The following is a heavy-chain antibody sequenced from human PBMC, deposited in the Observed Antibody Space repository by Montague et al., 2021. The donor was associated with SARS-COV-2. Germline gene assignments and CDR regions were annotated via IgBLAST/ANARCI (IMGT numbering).Heavy chain of an antibody. CDR3: ARLPVIVHTSGGTLHWFDP. CDR2: ISHSGGS. V-gene: IGHV4-30-2*05. D-gene: IGHD2-21*01. J-gene: IGHJ5*02. CDR1: GGSVSSGDFF. Sequence: TLSLTCAVSGGSVSSGDFFWTWVRQPPGRGLEWIGSISHSGGSKYNPSLKSRIALSLNTSANHVPLRLNSVTAADSATYYCARLPVIVHTSGGTLHWFDPWGQGALVTVSS.